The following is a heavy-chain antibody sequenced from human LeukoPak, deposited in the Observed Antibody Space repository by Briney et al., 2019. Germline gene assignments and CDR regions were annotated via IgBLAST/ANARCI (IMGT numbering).Heavy chain of an antibody. CDR3: AREARSGYYFDY. J-gene: IGHJ4*02. CDR2: IYYSGST. Sequence: SETLSLTCTVSGGSVSSGSYYWRWIRQPPGKGLEWIGYIYYSGSTNYSPSPKSRVTISVDTSKNQFSLKLSSVTAADTAVYYCAREARSGYYFDYWGQGTLVTVSS. D-gene: IGHD6-6*01. CDR1: GGSVSSGSYY. V-gene: IGHV4-61*01.